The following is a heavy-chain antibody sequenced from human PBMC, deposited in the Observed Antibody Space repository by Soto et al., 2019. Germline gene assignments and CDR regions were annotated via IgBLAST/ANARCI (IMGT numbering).Heavy chain of an antibody. J-gene: IGHJ4*02. V-gene: IGHV3-49*03. CDR2: IRSKAYGGTT. D-gene: IGHD5-12*01. Sequence: GGSLRLSCTASGFTFGDYAMSWFRQAPGKGLEWVGFIRSKAYGGTTEYAASVKGRFTISRDDSKSIAYLQMNSLKTEDTAVYYCTRDRWGGYNPFDYWGQGTLVTVSS. CDR3: TRDRWGGYNPFDY. CDR1: GFTFGDYA.